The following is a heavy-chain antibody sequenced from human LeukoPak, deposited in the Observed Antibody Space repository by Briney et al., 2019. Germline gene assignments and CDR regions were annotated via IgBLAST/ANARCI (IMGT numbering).Heavy chain of an antibody. D-gene: IGHD6-6*01. CDR2: IYTSGST. Sequence: SETLSLTCTVSGGSISSGSYYWSWIRQPAGKGLEWIGRIYTSGSTNYNPSLKSRVTISVDTSKNQFSLKLSSVTAADTAVYYCARIGGAARYPRHPFDYWGQGTLVTVSS. CDR1: GGSISSGSYY. V-gene: IGHV4-61*02. CDR3: ARIGGAARYPRHPFDY. J-gene: IGHJ4*02.